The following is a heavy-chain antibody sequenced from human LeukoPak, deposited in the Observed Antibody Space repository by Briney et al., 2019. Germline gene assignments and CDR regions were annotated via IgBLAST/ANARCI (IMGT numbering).Heavy chain of an antibody. CDR2: ISTSSSYI. J-gene: IGHJ4*02. V-gene: IGHV3-21*01. CDR3: ARRAYSAAYWKHFDY. D-gene: IGHD1-1*01. CDR1: GFTFSGYS. Sequence: GGSLRLSCAASGFTFSGYSMNWVRQAPGKGLEWVSSISTSSSYIYYADSVKGRFTISRDNAKKSLYLQMNSLRAEDTAVYFCARRAYSAAYWKHFDYWGQGTLVTVSS.